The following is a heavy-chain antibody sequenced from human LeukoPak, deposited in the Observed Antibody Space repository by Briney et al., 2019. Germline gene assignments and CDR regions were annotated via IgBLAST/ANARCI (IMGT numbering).Heavy chain of an antibody. V-gene: IGHV3-21*01. CDR2: ISSSGSYI. Sequence: PGGSLRLSCAASGCTFSSYNMNWVRLAPGKGLEWVSSISSSGSYIYYADSVKGRFTISRDNAKNSLYLQMNSLRAEDTAVYYCARGPPGSSSWYLFWFDPWGQGTLVTVSS. D-gene: IGHD6-13*01. J-gene: IGHJ5*02. CDR1: GCTFSSYN. CDR3: ARGPPGSSSWYLFWFDP.